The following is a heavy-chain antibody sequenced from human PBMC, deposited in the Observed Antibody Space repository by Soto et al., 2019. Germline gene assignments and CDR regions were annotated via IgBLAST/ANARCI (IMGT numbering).Heavy chain of an antibody. CDR2: ISAYNGNT. CDR1: GYTFTSYG. J-gene: IGHJ6*02. CDR3: AREEIVATITGYYYGMDV. D-gene: IGHD5-12*01. V-gene: IGHV1-18*04. Sequence: QVQLVQSGAEMKKPGASVKVSCKASGYTFTSYGISWVRQAPGQGLEWMGWISAYNGNTNYAQKLQGIVTMTTDTSTSTAYMELRGLRSDDTAVYYCAREEIVATITGYYYGMDVWGQGTTVTVSS.